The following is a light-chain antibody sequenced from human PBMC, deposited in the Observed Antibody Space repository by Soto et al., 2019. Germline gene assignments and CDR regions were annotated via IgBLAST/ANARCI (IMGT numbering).Light chain of an antibody. CDR3: QTFDSSLNTFVV. V-gene: IGLV1-40*01. J-gene: IGLJ3*02. CDR2: GNN. CDR1: DSNIGAGYV. Sequence: QSVLMQPPSVSGAPGQRATISCTGGDSNIGAGYVVHWYQQAPGRVPRLLIYGNNNRPSGVPDRFSGSTSGTSASLTIAGLQAEDEAVYFCQTFDSSLNTFVVFGGGTKVTVL.